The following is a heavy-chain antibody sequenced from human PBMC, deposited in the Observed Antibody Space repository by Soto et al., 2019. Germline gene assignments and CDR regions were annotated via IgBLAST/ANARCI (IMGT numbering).Heavy chain of an antibody. Sequence: EVQLLESGGGLVQPGGSLRLSCAASGFTFNSYAMSWVRQAPGKGLEWVSAISGSGGSTYYADSVKGRFTISRDNSKNTLYLQMNSLRAEDTAVYYCAKDVTWIQLRFDSWGQGTLVTVSS. D-gene: IGHD5-18*01. J-gene: IGHJ4*02. CDR1: GFTFNSYA. CDR3: AKDVTWIQLRFDS. V-gene: IGHV3-23*01. CDR2: ISGSGGST.